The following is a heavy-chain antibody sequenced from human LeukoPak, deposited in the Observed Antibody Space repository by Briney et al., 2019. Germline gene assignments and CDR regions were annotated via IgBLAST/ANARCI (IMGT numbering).Heavy chain of an antibody. CDR2: ISYDGSTK. D-gene: IGHD3-22*01. CDR3: ARDRSGYRNAFDY. Sequence: GGSLRLSCVASGFTFSSYAIHWVRQAPGKGLEWVAVISYDGSTKYYADSVKGRFTISSDNSKNTLFLQMNSLRAEDTALYYCARDRSGYRNAFDYWGQGTLVTVSS. CDR1: GFTFSSYA. V-gene: IGHV3-30*04. J-gene: IGHJ4*02.